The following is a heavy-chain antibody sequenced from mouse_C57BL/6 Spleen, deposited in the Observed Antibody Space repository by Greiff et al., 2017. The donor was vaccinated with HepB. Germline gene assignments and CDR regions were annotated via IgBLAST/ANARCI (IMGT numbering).Heavy chain of an antibody. D-gene: IGHD4-1*01. Sequence: EVKLMESGPGMVKPSQSLSLTCTVTGYSITSGYDWHWIRPFPGNKLEWMGYISYSGSTNYNPSLKSRISITHDTSKNHFFLKLNSVTTEDTATYYCARGNWDNYFDYWGQGTTLTVSS. CDR3: ARGNWDNYFDY. CDR1: GYSITSGYD. J-gene: IGHJ2*01. CDR2: ISYSGST. V-gene: IGHV3-1*01.